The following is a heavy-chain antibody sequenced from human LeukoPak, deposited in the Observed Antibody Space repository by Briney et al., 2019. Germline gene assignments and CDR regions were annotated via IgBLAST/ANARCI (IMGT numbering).Heavy chain of an antibody. CDR3: ARGYYYDSSGSGGGRRVAQDY. CDR2: IYSSGST. V-gene: IGHV3-66*02. D-gene: IGHD3-22*01. J-gene: IGHJ4*02. CDR1: GFTVSSNY. Sequence: PGGSLRLSCAASGFTVSSNYMSWVRQAPGKGLEWVSVIYSSGSTYYADSVKGRFTISRDNSKNTLYLQMNSLRAEDTAVYYCARGYYYDSSGSGGGRRVAQDYWGQGTLVTVSS.